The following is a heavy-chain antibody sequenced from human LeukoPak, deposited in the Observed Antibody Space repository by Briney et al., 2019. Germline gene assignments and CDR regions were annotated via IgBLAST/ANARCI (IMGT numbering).Heavy chain of an antibody. D-gene: IGHD2-8*01. CDR2: ISGSGTNT. Sequence: GGSLRLSCTASGFTFGDYAMSWFRQAPGKGLEWVSTISGSGTNTYYADSVKGQFTISRDNSKNTVYLQMHSLRAEDTAVYYCARNAGLDYWGQGILVTVSS. V-gene: IGHV3-23*01. CDR1: GFTFGDYA. CDR3: ARNAGLDY. J-gene: IGHJ4*02.